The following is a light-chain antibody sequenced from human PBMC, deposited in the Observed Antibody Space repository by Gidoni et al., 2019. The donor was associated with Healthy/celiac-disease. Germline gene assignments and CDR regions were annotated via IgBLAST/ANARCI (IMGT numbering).Light chain of an antibody. Sequence: QLVLTQSPSASASLGASVKLTCTLSSGNSSYAIALHPQQSEKGPRYLMKLNSDGSHCKGDGIPDRFSGSSSGAERYLTISSLQSEDEADYYCQTWGTGIQVFGGGTKLTVL. CDR2: LNSDGSH. CDR1: SGNSSYA. V-gene: IGLV4-69*01. J-gene: IGLJ3*02. CDR3: QTWGTGIQV.